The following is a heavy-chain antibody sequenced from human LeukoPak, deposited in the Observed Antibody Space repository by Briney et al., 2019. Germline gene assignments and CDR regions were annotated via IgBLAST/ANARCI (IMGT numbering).Heavy chain of an antibody. J-gene: IGHJ6*02. Sequence: SETLSLTCTVSGGSISSYYWSWIRQPAGEGLEWIGRIYTSGSTNYNPSLKSRVTMSVDTSKNQFSLKLSSVTAADTAVYYCARERNDYSGLYGMDVWGQGTTVTVSS. D-gene: IGHD4-11*01. CDR2: IYTSGST. CDR3: ARERNDYSGLYGMDV. CDR1: GGSISSYY. V-gene: IGHV4-4*07.